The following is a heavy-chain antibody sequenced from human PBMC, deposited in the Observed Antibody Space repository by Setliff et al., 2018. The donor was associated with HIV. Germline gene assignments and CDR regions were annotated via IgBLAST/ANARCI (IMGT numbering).Heavy chain of an antibody. Sequence: PGESLKISCKASGFTFTDYWIGWVRQMPGRGLEWMGIIYPGDSDTRYSPSFRGQVTISADKSITTAYLQWATLKASDTAMYYCARHRGDGYNPWGGLDIWGQGTLVTVSS. CDR2: IYPGDSDT. D-gene: IGHD3-10*01. V-gene: IGHV5-51*01. J-gene: IGHJ3*02. CDR1: GFTFTDYW. CDR3: ARHRGDGYNPWGGLDI.